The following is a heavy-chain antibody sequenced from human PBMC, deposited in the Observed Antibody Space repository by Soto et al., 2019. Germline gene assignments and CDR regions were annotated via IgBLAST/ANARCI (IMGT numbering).Heavy chain of an antibody. CDR3: ARASGSYLSTDAFDI. CDR2: IYYSGST. Sequence: QVQLQESGPGLVKPSQTLSLTCTVSGGSISSGDYYWSWIRQPPGKGLELFGYIYYSGSTYYNPSLKSRVTISVDTSKNQFSLKLSSVTAADTAVYYCARASGSYLSTDAFDIWGQGTMVTVSS. V-gene: IGHV4-30-4*01. J-gene: IGHJ3*02. D-gene: IGHD3-10*01. CDR1: GGSISSGDYY.